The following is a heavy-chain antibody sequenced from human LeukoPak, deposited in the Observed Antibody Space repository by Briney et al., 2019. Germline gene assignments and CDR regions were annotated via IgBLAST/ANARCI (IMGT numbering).Heavy chain of an antibody. V-gene: IGHV3-33*01. D-gene: IGHD1-26*01. Sequence: GGSLRLSCAASGFTFNTYGMPWDRQAPGKGLEWVATTWYDGSNENYADSVKGRFTISRDNSKNTLYLQMNSLRAEDTAMYYCVRGSPLGATTNWLDPWGQGTLVTVSS. CDR1: GFTFNTYG. CDR2: TWYDGSNE. CDR3: VRGSPLGATTNWLDP. J-gene: IGHJ5*02.